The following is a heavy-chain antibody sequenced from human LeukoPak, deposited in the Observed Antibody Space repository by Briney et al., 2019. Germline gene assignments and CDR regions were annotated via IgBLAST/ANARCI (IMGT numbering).Heavy chain of an antibody. D-gene: IGHD2-15*01. Sequence: SQTLSLTCTVSGGSISSGDYYWRWLRQPPGTGLEWIGYIYYSGSTYYNPSLKSRVTISVDTSKNQFSLKLSSVTAADTAVYYCARDRLGYCSGGSCQMAWGQGTLVTVSS. J-gene: IGHJ5*02. CDR1: GGSISSGDYY. CDR3: ARDRLGYCSGGSCQMA. V-gene: IGHV4-30-4*01. CDR2: IYYSGST.